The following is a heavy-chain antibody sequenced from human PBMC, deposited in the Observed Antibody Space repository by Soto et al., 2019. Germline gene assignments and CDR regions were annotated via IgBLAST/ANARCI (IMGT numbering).Heavy chain of an antibody. Sequence: PSETLSLTCTVSGGSISSYSWSWIRQPPGKGLEWIGFISYSAITNYNPSLKSRVTISVDTSKNQFSLKLTSVTAADTAVYYCARSLYSGSYTNWFDPWGQGTLVTVS. V-gene: IGHV4-59*01. CDR3: ARSLYSGSYTNWFDP. CDR1: GGSISSYS. CDR2: ISYSAIT. D-gene: IGHD1-26*01. J-gene: IGHJ5*02.